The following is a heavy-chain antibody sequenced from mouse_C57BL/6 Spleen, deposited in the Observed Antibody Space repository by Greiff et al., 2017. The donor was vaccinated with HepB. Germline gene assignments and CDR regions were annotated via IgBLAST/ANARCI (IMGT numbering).Heavy chain of an antibody. J-gene: IGHJ2*01. Sequence: EVKLMESGGGLVQPGGSLKLSCAASGFTFSDYYMYWVRQTPEKRLEWDAYISNGGGSTYYPDTVKGRFTISRDNAKNTLYLQMSRLKSEDTAMYYCARGGPHYYGIFDYWGQGTTLTVSS. CDR2: ISNGGGST. CDR1: GFTFSDYY. CDR3: ARGGPHYYGIFDY. D-gene: IGHD1-1*01. V-gene: IGHV5-12*01.